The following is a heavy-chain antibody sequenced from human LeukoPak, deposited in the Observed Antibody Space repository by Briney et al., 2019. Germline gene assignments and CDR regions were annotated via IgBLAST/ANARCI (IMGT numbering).Heavy chain of an antibody. CDR1: GFIFQNYA. Sequence: GGSLRLSCAASGFIFQNYALRWVRQAPGKGLEWLSGIGGNDFITEYADSVKGRFTISRDNSRNTLYLQMKSLRADDTAIYYCAKGFGYRPAAFAIWGPGSMVTVSS. V-gene: IGHV3-23*01. CDR2: IGGNDFIT. D-gene: IGHD3-10*01. J-gene: IGHJ3*02. CDR3: AKGFGYRPAAFAI.